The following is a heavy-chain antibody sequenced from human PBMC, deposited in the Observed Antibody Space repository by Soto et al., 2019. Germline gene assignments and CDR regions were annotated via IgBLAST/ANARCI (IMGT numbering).Heavy chain of an antibody. V-gene: IGHV4-59*01. D-gene: IGHD6-6*01. J-gene: IGHJ4*02. Sequence: TSETLSLTCRVSGGSMSGYYLSWIRQAPGKGLEWIGYVYYTGSTNYNPSLQSRVTISVDTSNKQFSLSLRLVTAADTAVYFCARSIAVPSSHIDHWGQGIRVTVYS. CDR2: VYYTGST. CDR3: ARSIAVPSSHIDH. CDR1: GGSMSGYY.